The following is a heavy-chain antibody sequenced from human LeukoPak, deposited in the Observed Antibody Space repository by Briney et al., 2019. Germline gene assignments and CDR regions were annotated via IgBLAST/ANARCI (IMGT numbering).Heavy chain of an antibody. Sequence: SVKVSCKASGYTFTSYGISWVRQAPGQGLEWMGWISAYNGNTNYAQKLQGRVTMTTDTSTSTAYMELRSLRSDDTAVYYCARDSPGWVGASNWYFDLWGRGTLVTVSS. CDR3: ARDSPGWVGASNWYFDL. CDR2: ISAYNGNT. V-gene: IGHV1-18*01. D-gene: IGHD1-26*01. J-gene: IGHJ2*01. CDR1: GYTFTSYG.